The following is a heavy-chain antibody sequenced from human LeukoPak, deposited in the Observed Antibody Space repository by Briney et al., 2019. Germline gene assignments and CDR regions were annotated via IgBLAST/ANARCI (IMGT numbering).Heavy chain of an antibody. CDR3: ARAGLTVTKD. D-gene: IGHD4-11*01. V-gene: IGHV4-61*02. CDR1: GGSISSGSYY. J-gene: IGHJ4*02. Sequence: SETLSLTCTVSGGSISSGSYYWSWIRQPAGKGLEWIGRIYTSGSTNYNPSLKSRVTISVDTSNNQFSLKLSSVTAADTAVYYCARAGLTVTKDWGQGTLVTVSS. CDR2: IYTSGST.